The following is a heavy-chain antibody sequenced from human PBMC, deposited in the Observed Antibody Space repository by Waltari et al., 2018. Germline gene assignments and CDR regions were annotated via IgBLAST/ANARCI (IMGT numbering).Heavy chain of an antibody. J-gene: IGHJ6*03. D-gene: IGHD3-16*01. CDR3: ARVVRSRRGAYYYYMDV. CDR1: GGSFSGYY. V-gene: IGHV4-34*01. Sequence: QVQLQQWGAGLLKPSETLSLTCAVYGGSFSGYYWSWIRQPPGKGLEWIGEINHSGRTNYNPSLKSRVTISVDTSKNQFSLKLSSVTAADTAVYYCARVVRSRRGAYYYYMDVWGKGTTVTVSS. CDR2: INHSGRT.